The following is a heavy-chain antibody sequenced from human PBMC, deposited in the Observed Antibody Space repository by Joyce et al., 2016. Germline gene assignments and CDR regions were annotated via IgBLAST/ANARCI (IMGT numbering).Heavy chain of an antibody. D-gene: IGHD3-22*01. Sequence: QMQLVQSGPEVKKPGTSVKVSCKASGFTFTSSAMQWVQQARGQRLEWIGWIVVGSGNTNYTQKFQERVTITRDMSTSTAYMELSSLRSEDTAVYYCAAAPDYYDSSGYYYSAFDIWGQGTMVTVSS. V-gene: IGHV1-58*02. CDR2: IVVGSGNT. CDR3: AAAPDYYDSSGYYYSAFDI. CDR1: GFTFTSSA. J-gene: IGHJ3*02.